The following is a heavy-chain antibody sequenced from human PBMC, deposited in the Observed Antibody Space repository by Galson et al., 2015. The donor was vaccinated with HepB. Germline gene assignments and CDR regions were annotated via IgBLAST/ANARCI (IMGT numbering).Heavy chain of an antibody. CDR1: GFTFSSFT. CDR3: AGDRSYAFDI. V-gene: IGHV3-48*01. CDR2: IRSSSDTI. J-gene: IGHJ3*02. D-gene: IGHD1-26*01. Sequence: SLRLSCAASGFTFSSFTMNWVRQAPGKGLEWVSYIRSSSDTIYYADSVKGRFTISRDNAKNSLYLQMNSLRAEDTAVYYCAGDRSYAFDIWGQGTMVTVSS.